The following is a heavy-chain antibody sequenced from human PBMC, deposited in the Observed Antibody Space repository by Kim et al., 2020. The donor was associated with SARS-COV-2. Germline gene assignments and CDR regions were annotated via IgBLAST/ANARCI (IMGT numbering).Heavy chain of an antibody. Sequence: SETLSLTCTVSGGSISSGCYYWSWIRQHPGKDLEWLGYTYYSGSTYYNPSLKSRVTISVYTSKNQFSLKLSSVTAADTAVYYCAIAEVVPAAAYFDYWGQGTLVTVSS. D-gene: IGHD2-2*01. CDR3: AIAEVVPAAAYFDY. J-gene: IGHJ4*02. V-gene: IGHV4-31*03. CDR1: GGSISSGCYY. CDR2: TYYSGST.